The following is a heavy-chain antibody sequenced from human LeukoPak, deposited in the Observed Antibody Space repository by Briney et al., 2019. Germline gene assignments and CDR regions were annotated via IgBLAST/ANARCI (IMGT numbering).Heavy chain of an antibody. CDR3: ARGSTAYFDY. V-gene: IGHV6-1*01. CDR1: GDSVSSNSAA. Sequence: SQTLSLTCAISGDSVSSNSAAWNWVRQSPSRGLEWLGRTYYRSTWYYDYAVSVQGRITINPDTSKNQFSLQLNSVTPEDTAVYYCARGSTAYFDYWGQGTLVTVSS. CDR2: TYYRSTWYY. J-gene: IGHJ4*02.